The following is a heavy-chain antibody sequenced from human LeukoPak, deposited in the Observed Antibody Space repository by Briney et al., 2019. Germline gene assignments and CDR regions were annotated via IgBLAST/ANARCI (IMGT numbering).Heavy chain of an antibody. J-gene: IGHJ4*02. CDR1: EFTFSSYS. V-gene: IGHV3-7*01. Sequence: GGSLRLSCAASEFTFSSYSMNWVRQAPGKGLEWVANIKQDGSEKYYVDSVKGRFTISRDNAKNSLYLQMNSLRDEDTAVYYCSTSSGSLWGQGTLVTVSS. CDR2: IKQDGSEK. CDR3: STSSGSL. D-gene: IGHD6-19*01.